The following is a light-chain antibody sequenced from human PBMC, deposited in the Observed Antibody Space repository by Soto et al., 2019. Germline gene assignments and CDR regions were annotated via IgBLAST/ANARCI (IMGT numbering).Light chain of an antibody. J-gene: IGKJ2*01. CDR2: DAS. CDR3: QQYDNLPHT. CDR1: QDISNY. V-gene: IGKV1-33*01. Sequence: DIQMTQSPSSLSASVGDRVTITCQASQDISNYLNWYQQKPGKAPKLLIYDASNLETGVPSRFSGSGSGTDFTFTISSPQPEDIATYYCQQYDNLPHTFGQGNKLEIK.